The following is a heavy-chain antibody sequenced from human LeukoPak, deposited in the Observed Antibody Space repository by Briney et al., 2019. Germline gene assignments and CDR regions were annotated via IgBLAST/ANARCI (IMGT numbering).Heavy chain of an antibody. V-gene: IGHV4-59*12. CDR3: ARGKRWLQSPFDY. Sequence: PSETLSLTCTVSGGAISSNYWSWIRQPPGKGLEWIGYIQYSGSSNYNSSLKSRVTISVDTSQNHFSLKVSSVTAADTAVYYCARGKRWLQSPFDYWGQGTLVTVSS. CDR2: IQYSGSS. J-gene: IGHJ4*02. D-gene: IGHD5-24*01. CDR1: GGAISSNY.